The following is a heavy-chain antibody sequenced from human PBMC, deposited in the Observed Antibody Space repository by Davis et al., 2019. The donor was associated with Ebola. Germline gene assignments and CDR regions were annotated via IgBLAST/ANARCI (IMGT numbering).Heavy chain of an antibody. J-gene: IGHJ5*02. D-gene: IGHD3-10*01. Sequence: SETLSLTCAVSGGSISSSNWWSWVRQPPGKGLEWIGEIYHSGSTNYNPSLKSRVTISVDKSKNQFSLKLSSVTAADTAVYYCARDPRYYYGSGSSWFDPWGQGTLVTVSS. V-gene: IGHV4-4*02. CDR3: ARDPRYYYGSGSSWFDP. CDR1: GGSISSSNW. CDR2: IYHSGST.